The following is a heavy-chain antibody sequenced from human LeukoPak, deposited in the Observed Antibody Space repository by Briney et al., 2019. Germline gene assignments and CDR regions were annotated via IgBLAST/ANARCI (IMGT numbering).Heavy chain of an antibody. CDR3: ARDFSTWYSIDY. CDR2: MSYDAAVK. D-gene: IGHD2-15*01. J-gene: IGHJ4*02. Sequence: PGGSLRLSCAVSGFTLRSYAIHWVRQAPGKGLQWVAFMSYDAAVKYYADSVRGRFTVSRDNSKNTLSLQMNSLRPEDTAVYYCARDFSTWYSIDYWGRGTLVTVSS. CDR1: GFTLRSYA. V-gene: IGHV3-30-3*01.